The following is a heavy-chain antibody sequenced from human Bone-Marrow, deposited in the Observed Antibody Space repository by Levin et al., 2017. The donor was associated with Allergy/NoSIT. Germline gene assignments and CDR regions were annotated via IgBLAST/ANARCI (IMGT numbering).Heavy chain of an antibody. J-gene: IGHJ6*03. CDR2: INHSGST. CDR1: GGSFSGYY. V-gene: IGHV4-34*01. Sequence: LSQTLSLTCAVYGGSFSGYYWSWIRQPPGKGLEWIGEINHSGSTNYNPSLKSRVTISVDTSKNQFSLKLSSVTAADTAVYYCARARFTSNYPLAYYYYYYMDVWGKGTTVTVSS. D-gene: IGHD4-11*01. CDR3: ARARFTSNYPLAYYYYYYMDV.